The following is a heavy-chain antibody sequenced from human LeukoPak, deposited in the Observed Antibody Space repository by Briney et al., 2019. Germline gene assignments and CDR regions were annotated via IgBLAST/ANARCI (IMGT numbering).Heavy chain of an antibody. J-gene: IGHJ4*02. CDR3: AIRVDTAMVRDY. V-gene: IGHV3-23*01. D-gene: IGHD5-18*01. CDR2: ISGSGGST. Sequence: GGSLSLSCVDSGFTFSNYAMNWVRQAPGKGLEWVSAISGSGGSTYYADSVKGRFTISRDNSKNTLYLQMNSLRAEDTALYYCAIRVDTAMVRDYWGQGTLVTVSS. CDR1: GFTFSNYA.